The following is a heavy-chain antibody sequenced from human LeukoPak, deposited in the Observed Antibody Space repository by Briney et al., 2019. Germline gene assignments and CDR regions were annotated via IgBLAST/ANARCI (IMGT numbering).Heavy chain of an antibody. V-gene: IGHV3-7*01. CDR2: IKQDGSEK. Sequence: PGGSLRLSCAASGFTFSSYWMSWVRQAPGKGLEWVANIKQDGSEKYYVDSVRGRFTISRDNAKNSLYLQMNSLRAEDTAVYYCAREGSGSSWYYYYYYYMDVWGKGTTVTVSS. CDR1: GFTFSSYW. D-gene: IGHD6-13*01. J-gene: IGHJ6*03. CDR3: AREGSGSSWYYYYYYYMDV.